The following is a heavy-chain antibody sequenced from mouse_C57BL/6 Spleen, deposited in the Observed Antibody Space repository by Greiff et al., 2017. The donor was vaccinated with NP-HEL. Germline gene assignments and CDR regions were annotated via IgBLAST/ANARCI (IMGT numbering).Heavy chain of an antibody. V-gene: IGHV1-64*01. J-gene: IGHJ1*03. CDR2: IHTNSGST. CDR3: ARCDYGSSYGYFDV. Sequence: QVQLQQPGAELVKPGASVKLSCKASGYTFTSYWMHWVKQRPGPGLEWIGMIHTNSGSTNYNEKFKSKATLTVDKSSSTAYMQLSSLTSEDSAVYYCARCDYGSSYGYFDVWGTGTTVTVSS. CDR1: GYTFTSYW. D-gene: IGHD1-1*01.